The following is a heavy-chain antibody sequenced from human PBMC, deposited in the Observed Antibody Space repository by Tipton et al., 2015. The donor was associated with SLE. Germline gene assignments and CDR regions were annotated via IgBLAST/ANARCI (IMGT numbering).Heavy chain of an antibody. CDR2: IWYDGSNK. J-gene: IGHJ6*02. V-gene: IGHV3-33*08. CDR3: ARSRFYYYAMDV. Sequence: SLRLSCAASGFTFSDAWMTWVRQAPGKGLEWVAVIWYDGSNKYYADSVKGRFTISRDNSKNTLYLQMNSLRAEDTAVYYCARSRFYYYAMDVWGQGTTVTVSS. D-gene: IGHD2-2*01. CDR1: GFTFSDAW.